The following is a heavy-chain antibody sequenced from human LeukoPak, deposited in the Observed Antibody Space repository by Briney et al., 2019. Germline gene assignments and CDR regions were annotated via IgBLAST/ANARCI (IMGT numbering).Heavy chain of an antibody. J-gene: IGHJ3*02. CDR2: IIPILGIA. CDR3: ATGLTVDAFDI. V-gene: IGHV1-69*04. D-gene: IGHD2-8*02. Sequence: SVKVSCKASGGTFSSYAISWVRQAPGQGLEWMGRIIPILGIANYAQKFQGRVTITADKSTSTAYMELSSLRSEDTAVYYCATGLTVDAFDIWGQGTMVTVSS. CDR1: GGTFSSYA.